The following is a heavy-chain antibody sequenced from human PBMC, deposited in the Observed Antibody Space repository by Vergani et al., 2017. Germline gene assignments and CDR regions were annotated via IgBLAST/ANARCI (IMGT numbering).Heavy chain of an antibody. CDR3: AKDLAYNWGYFDY. V-gene: IGHV3-23*04. CDR2: ISGSGGST. J-gene: IGHJ4*02. CDR1: GFTVSSNY. D-gene: IGHD1-1*01. Sequence: EVQLVESGGGLVQPGGSLRLSCAASGFTVSSNYMSWVRQAPGKGLEWVSVISGSGGSTYYADSVKGRFTISRDNSKNTLYLQMNSLRAEDTAVYYCAKDLAYNWGYFDYWGQGTLVTVSS.